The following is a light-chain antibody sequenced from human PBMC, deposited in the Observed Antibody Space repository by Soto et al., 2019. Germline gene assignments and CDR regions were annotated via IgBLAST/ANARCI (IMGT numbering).Light chain of an antibody. J-gene: IGKJ1*01. Sequence: DVRMTQSPSSLSASVGDRVTITCRASQGISSWLAWYQQKPGKAPNLLIYAASTLQSGVPSRFSGSGSGTEFTLTISSLQPEDFATYYCLQYRSFPRTFGQGTKVDIK. V-gene: IGKV1D-16*01. CDR2: AAS. CDR1: QGISSW. CDR3: LQYRSFPRT.